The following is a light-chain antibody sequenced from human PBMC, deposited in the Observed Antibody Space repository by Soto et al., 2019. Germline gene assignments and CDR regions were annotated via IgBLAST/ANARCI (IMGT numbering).Light chain of an antibody. CDR2: GAS. J-gene: IGKJ2*01. Sequence: EIVLTQSPGTLSLSPGERATLSCRASQSVTSYYLAWYQQKPGQAPRLLIYGASRRATDIPDRFSGSGSGTDFTLTISGLEPEDFAVYYCQLYGSSSYTFGQGTELEIK. V-gene: IGKV3-20*01. CDR1: QSVTSYY. CDR3: QLYGSSSYT.